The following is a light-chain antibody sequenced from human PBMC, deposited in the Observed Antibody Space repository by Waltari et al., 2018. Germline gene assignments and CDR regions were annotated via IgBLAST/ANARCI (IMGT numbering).Light chain of an antibody. V-gene: IGLV1-51*01. CDR1: YSNIGNKY. CDR2: ENN. Sequence: QSVLTQPPSVSAAPGQKVTISCSGSYSNIGNKYVSWYQQLPGTAPKLLIYENNQRPSGIPDRVSCSQSNTSATLGITGLQTWDEADYYCGSWDSSLNAWVFGGGTKVTVL. CDR3: GSWDSSLNAWV. J-gene: IGLJ3*02.